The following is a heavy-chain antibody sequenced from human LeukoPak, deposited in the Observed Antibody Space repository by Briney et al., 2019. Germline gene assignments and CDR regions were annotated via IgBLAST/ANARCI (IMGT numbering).Heavy chain of an antibody. D-gene: IGHD2-2*01. V-gene: IGHV4-30-4*01. CDR1: GGSISSGDYY. J-gene: IGHJ5*02. CDR3: ASRYCSGTSCLPFDP. CDR2: IYYSGST. Sequence: SETLSLTCTVSGGSISSGDYYWSWIRQPPGKGLEWIGYIYYSGSTYYNPSLKSRVTISVDTSKNQFSLKLSSVTAADTAVYYCASRYCSGTSCLPFDPWGQGTLVTVSS.